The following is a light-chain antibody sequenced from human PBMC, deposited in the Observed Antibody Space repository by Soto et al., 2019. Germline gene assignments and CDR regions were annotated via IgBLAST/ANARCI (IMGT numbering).Light chain of an antibody. CDR1: QGIPNS. Sequence: DIQMTQSPSSLSASVGDRVTITCRVRQGIPNSLAWFQQKPGKAPKSLIYDASILQSGVPSKFSGSGSWTDFTLTISSLQPEDFATYFGEQYKSFPFAFGPGTEVYI. J-gene: IGKJ3*01. V-gene: IGKV1-16*02. CDR3: EQYKSFPFA. CDR2: DAS.